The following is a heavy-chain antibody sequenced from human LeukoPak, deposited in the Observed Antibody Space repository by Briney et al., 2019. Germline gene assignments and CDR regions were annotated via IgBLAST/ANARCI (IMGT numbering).Heavy chain of an antibody. CDR1: GYTFTSYG. D-gene: IGHD6-6*01. CDR2: MNPNSGNT. Sequence: ASVKVSCKASGYTFTSYGISWVRQAPGQGLEWMGWMNPNSGNTGYAQKFQGRVTITRNTSISTAYMELSSLRSEDTAVYYCARGRIRSSPARNYYYYMDVWGKGTTVTVSS. CDR3: ARGRIRSSPARNYYYYMDV. V-gene: IGHV1-8*03. J-gene: IGHJ6*03.